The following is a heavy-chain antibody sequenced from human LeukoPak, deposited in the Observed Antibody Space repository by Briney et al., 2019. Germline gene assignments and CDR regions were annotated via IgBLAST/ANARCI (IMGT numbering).Heavy chain of an antibody. CDR2: ISSSGSII. V-gene: IGHV3-11*04. Sequence: GGSLRLSCAASGFTFSDYYMTWIREAPGPGLEWVSYISSSGSIIYYADSVKGRFIISRDNAKNSLYLQMNSLRAEDTAVYFCAGVGYDSSGRFDYWGQGTLVTVSS. D-gene: IGHD3-22*01. J-gene: IGHJ4*02. CDR1: GFTFSDYY. CDR3: AGVGYDSSGRFDY.